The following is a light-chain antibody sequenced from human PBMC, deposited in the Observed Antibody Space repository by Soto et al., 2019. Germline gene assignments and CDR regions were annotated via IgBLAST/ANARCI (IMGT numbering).Light chain of an antibody. V-gene: IGKV3-20*01. J-gene: IGKJ5*01. CDR2: GAS. CDR1: QSVHSNF. CDR3: QQYGSLAPAVT. Sequence: EIVLTQSPGTLSLSPGERATLSCRASQSVHSNFLAWYQQKPGQPPRLLIFGASTRATGIPDRFSGSGSGTDFTLTISRLEPEDFAVYYCQQYGSLAPAVTFGQGTRLEVK.